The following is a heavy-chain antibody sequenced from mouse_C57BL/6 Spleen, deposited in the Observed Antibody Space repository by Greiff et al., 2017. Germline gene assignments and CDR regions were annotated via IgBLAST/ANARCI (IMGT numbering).Heavy chain of an antibody. CDR3: ARDERYYGSSCEWFAY. CDR2: FYPGSGGI. Sequence: VQLQQSGAELVKPGASVKLSCKASGYTFTEYTIHWVKQRPGQGLEWIGWFYPGSGGIKYNEKFKDKATLTADKSSSTAYMGLSRLTSEDSAVYFCARDERYYGSSCEWFAYWGQGTLVTVSA. J-gene: IGHJ3*01. V-gene: IGHV1-62-2*01. CDR1: GYTFTEYT. D-gene: IGHD1-1*01.